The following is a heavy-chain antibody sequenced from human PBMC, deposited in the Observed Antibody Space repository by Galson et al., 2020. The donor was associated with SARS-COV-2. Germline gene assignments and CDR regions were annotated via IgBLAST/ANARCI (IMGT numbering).Heavy chain of an antibody. CDR3: AKPLLVNGDYGDYYYYGMDV. V-gene: IGHV3-23*01. D-gene: IGHD4-17*01. Sequence: GGSLRLSCAASGFTFSSYAMSWVRQPPGKGLDWFSVIRVSGGSTYYAAPVKGRFTISRDNSKNTLYLQMNSLRAEDTAVYYCAKPLLVNGDYGDYYYYGMDVWGKGTTVTVSS. CDR1: GFTFSSYA. J-gene: IGHJ6*04. CDR2: IRVSGGST.